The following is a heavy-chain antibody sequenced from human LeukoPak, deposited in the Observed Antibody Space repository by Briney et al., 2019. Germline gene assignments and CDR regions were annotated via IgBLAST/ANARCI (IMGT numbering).Heavy chain of an antibody. D-gene: IGHD5-24*01. CDR2: INPNSGGT. CDR3: ARGMATIRSKGDWFDP. V-gene: IGHV1-2*02. J-gene: IGHJ5*02. Sequence: GASVKVSCKASGYTFTGYYMHWVRQAPGQGLEWMGWINPNSGGTNYAQRFQGRVTMTRDTPISTAYMELSRLRSDDTAVYYCARGMATIRSKGDWFDPWGQGTLVTVSS. CDR1: GYTFTGYY.